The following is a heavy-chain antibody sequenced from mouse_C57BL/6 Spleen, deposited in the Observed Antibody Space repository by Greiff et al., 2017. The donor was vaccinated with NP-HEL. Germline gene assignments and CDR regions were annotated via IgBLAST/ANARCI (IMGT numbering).Heavy chain of an antibody. CDR3: AREAGSRDYYAMDY. CDR1: GFTFSDYY. V-gene: IGHV5-16*01. J-gene: IGHJ4*01. D-gene: IGHD1-1*01. CDR2: INYDGSST. Sequence: EVQLVESEGGLVQPGSSMKLSCTASGFTFSDYYMAWVRQVPEKGLEWVANINYDGSSTYYLDSLKSRFIISRDNAKNILYLQMSSLKSEDTATYYCAREAGSRDYYAMDYWGQGTSVTVSS.